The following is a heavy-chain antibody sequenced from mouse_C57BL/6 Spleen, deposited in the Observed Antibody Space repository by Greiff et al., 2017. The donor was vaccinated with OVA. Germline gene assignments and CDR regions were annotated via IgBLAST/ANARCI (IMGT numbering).Heavy chain of an antibody. V-gene: IGHV1-26*01. Sequence: EVQLQQSGPELVKPGASVKISCKASGYTFTDYYMNWVKQSHGKSLEWIGDINPNNGGTSYNQKFKGKATLTVDKSSSTAYMELRSLTSEDSAVYYCARWGYDYDFDYWGQGTTLTVSS. CDR2: INPNNGGT. CDR3: ARWGYDYDFDY. D-gene: IGHD2-4*01. J-gene: IGHJ2*01. CDR1: GYTFTDYY.